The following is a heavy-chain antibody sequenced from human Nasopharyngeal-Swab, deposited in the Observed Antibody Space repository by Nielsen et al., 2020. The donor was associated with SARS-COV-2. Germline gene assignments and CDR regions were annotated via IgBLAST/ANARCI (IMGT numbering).Heavy chain of an antibody. CDR3: AKDLLYYYDSSGYPLDY. J-gene: IGHJ4*02. CDR2: ISYDGSNK. D-gene: IGHD3-22*01. Sequence: GGSLRLSCAASGFTFSSYAMHWVRQAPGKGLEWVAVISYDGSNKYYADSVKGRFTISRDNSKNTLYLQMNSLRAEDTAVYYCAKDLLYYYDSSGYPLDYWGQGTLVTVSS. CDR1: GFTFSSYA. V-gene: IGHV3-30-3*01.